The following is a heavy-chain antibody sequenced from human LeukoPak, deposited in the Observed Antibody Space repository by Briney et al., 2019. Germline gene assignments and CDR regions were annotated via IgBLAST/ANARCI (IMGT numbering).Heavy chain of an antibody. CDR1: GYTFTGYY. CDR3: ARPYCSGGSCHDYFDY. Sequence: ASVKVSCKASGYTFTGYYMHWVRQAPGQGLEWMGWINPHTGGTNYAQKFQGRVTMTRDTSISTAYMELSGLTSDDTAVYYCARPYCSGGSCHDYFDYWGQGTLVTVSS. CDR2: INPHTGGT. D-gene: IGHD2-15*01. V-gene: IGHV1-2*02. J-gene: IGHJ4*02.